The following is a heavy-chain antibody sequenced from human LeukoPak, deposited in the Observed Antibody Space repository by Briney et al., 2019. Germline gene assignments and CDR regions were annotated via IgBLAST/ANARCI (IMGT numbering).Heavy chain of an antibody. CDR2: IYYSGST. CDR1: GGSIRSYF. J-gene: IGHJ4*02. Sequence: SASLSLTCTVSGGSIRSYFWSWVRQPPGKGLEWIGFIYYSGSTNYTPSLERRVSISVDMSKNQFSLNLRSVSAADTAVYYLARGYNWNYIDLWGQGTLVTVSS. D-gene: IGHD1-20*01. V-gene: IGHV4-59*01. CDR3: ARGYNWNYIDL.